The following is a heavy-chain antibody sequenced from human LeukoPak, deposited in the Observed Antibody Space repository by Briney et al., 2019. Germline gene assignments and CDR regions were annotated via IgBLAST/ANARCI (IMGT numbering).Heavy chain of an antibody. CDR3: ARARRDCSGGSCYSYYFDF. Sequence: GGSLRLSCASSGFTFSSYAMHWVRQAPGKGLEWVAVISYDGSNKYYADSVKGRFIISRDNSKNTLYLQMNSLRDEDTAVYYCARARRDCSGGSCYSYYFDFWGQGTLVTVSS. J-gene: IGHJ4*02. D-gene: IGHD2-15*01. CDR2: ISYDGSNK. CDR1: GFTFSSYA. V-gene: IGHV3-30*04.